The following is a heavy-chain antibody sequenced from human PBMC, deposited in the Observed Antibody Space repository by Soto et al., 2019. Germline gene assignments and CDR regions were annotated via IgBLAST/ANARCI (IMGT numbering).Heavy chain of an antibody. CDR2: ISYDGSNN. D-gene: IGHD6-19*01. CDR1: GFTFSSYG. CDR3: AKTGWYSSYYFDY. V-gene: IGHV3-30*18. Sequence: QVQLVESGGGVVQPGRSLRLSCAASGFTFSSYGMHWVRQAPGKGLEWVAVISYDGSNNYYADSVKGRFTISRDNSKNTLYLQMNSLRAEDTAVYYCAKTGWYSSYYFDYWGQGTLVTVSS. J-gene: IGHJ4*02.